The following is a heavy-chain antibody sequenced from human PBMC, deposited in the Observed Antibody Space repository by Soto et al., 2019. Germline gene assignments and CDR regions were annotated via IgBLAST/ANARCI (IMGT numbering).Heavy chain of an antibody. Sequence: ASVKVSCKASGGTFSSYAISWVRQAPGQGLEWMGGIIPIFGTANYAQKFQGRVTITADESTSTAYMELSSLRSEDTAVYYCASPDYGGNRRGYYYYGMDVWGQGTTVTVSS. D-gene: IGHD4-17*01. CDR2: IIPIFGTA. CDR1: GGTFSSYA. J-gene: IGHJ6*02. V-gene: IGHV1-69*13. CDR3: ASPDYGGNRRGYYYYGMDV.